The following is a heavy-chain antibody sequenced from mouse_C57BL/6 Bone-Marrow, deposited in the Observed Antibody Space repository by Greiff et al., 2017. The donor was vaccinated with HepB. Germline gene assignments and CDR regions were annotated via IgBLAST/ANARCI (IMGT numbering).Heavy chain of an antibody. D-gene: IGHD1-1*01. CDR1: GFTFSSYA. CDR3: TRDPTLYYGSSYNYAMDY. J-gene: IGHJ4*01. CDR2: ISSGGDYI. V-gene: IGHV5-9-1*02. Sequence: DVKLVESGEGLVKPGGSLKLSCAASGFTFSSYALSWVRQTPEKRLEWVAYISSGGDYIYYADTVKGRFTISRDNARNTLYLQMSSLKSEDTAMYYCTRDPTLYYGSSYNYAMDYWGQGTSVTVSS.